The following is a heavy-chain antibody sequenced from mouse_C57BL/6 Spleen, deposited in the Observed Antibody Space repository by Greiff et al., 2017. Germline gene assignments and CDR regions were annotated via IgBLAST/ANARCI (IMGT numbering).Heavy chain of an antibody. V-gene: IGHV3-6*01. CDR3: ARAPYYDYGFDY. CDR1: GYSITSGYY. Sequence: EVKLMESGPGLVKPSQSLSLTCSVTGYSITSGYYWNWIRQFPGNKLEWMGYISYDGSNNYNPSLKNRISITRDTSKNQFFLKLNSVTTEDTATYYCARAPYYDYGFDYWGQGTTLTVSS. J-gene: IGHJ2*01. CDR2: ISYDGSN. D-gene: IGHD2-4*01.